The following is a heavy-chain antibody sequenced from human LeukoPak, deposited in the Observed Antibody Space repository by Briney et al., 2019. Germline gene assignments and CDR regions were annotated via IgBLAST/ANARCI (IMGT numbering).Heavy chain of an antibody. V-gene: IGHV3-23*01. J-gene: IGHJ6*03. CDR1: GFTFSIYA. Sequence: GGSLRLSCAASGFTFSIYAMSWVRQAPVTGLEWVSGISGSGIGGSTYHADSVKGRFTISRDNSKSTLYLEMNSLRAEDTAVYYCAKSYSSEENSYYYMDVWGKGTTVTVSS. CDR3: AKSYSSEENSYYYMDV. D-gene: IGHD6-19*01. CDR2: ISGSGIGGST.